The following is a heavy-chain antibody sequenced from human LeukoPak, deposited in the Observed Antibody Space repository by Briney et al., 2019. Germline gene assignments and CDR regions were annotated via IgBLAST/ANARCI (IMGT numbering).Heavy chain of an antibody. CDR2: ISASGGTN. CDR3: AKGGPYSKFPFDP. V-gene: IGHV3-23*01. J-gene: IGHJ5*02. D-gene: IGHD4-4*01. CDR1: GFTFRTYD. Sequence: GGSLRLSCAAPGFTFRTYDMSWVRQAPGKVLEWVSTISASGGTNYYAASVNSRFTISRANSKSTLFSRMNCMRAEDTALYYCAKGGPYSKFPFDPWGQGTLVTVFS.